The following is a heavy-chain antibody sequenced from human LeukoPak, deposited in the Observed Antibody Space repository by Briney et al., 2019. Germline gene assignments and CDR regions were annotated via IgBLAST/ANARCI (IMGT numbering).Heavy chain of an antibody. V-gene: IGHV4-59*08. D-gene: IGHD5-12*01. Sequence: SETLSLTCTVSGDSIGSYYWTWIRQPPGKGLEWIGYIYYSGSTNNNPSLKSRVTISVDTSKNQFSLKLSSVTAADTAVYYCARHKSGNDMYYFDYWGQGTLVTVSS. CDR2: IYYSGST. J-gene: IGHJ4*02. CDR3: ARHKSGNDMYYFDY. CDR1: GDSIGSYY.